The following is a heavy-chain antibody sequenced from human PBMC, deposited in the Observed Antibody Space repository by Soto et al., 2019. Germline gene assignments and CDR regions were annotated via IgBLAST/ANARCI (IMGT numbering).Heavy chain of an antibody. CDR1: GGTFSSYT. J-gene: IGHJ4*02. CDR3: ARAREEMAISGDFDY. D-gene: IGHD2-21*01. V-gene: IGHV1-69*02. Sequence: QVQLVQSGAEVKKPGSSVKVACKASGGTFSSYTSSWVRQAPGQGLEWMGRVIPILGLSYYAQNFQGRVTITADRSSSTAYMELSSLRAEDTAVYYCARAREEMAISGDFDYWGPGTLVTVSS. CDR2: VIPILGLS.